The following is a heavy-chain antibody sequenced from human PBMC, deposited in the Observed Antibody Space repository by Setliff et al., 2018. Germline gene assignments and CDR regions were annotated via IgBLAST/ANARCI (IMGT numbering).Heavy chain of an antibody. CDR1: GFTFNTFW. J-gene: IGHJ3*02. V-gene: IGHV3-7*01. CDR3: ASHEPWLWNAFDI. Sequence: GGSLRLSCAASGFTFNTFWMTWVRQAPGKGLEWVANINPGGSEEYYADSVKGRFTISRDNAKNSLYLQMNSLRAEDTAVYYCASHEPWLWNAFDIWGQGTMVTVSS. CDR2: INPGGSEE. D-gene: IGHD6-19*01.